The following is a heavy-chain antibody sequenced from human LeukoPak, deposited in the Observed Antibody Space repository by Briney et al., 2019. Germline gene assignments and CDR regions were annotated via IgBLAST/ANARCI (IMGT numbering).Heavy chain of an antibody. J-gene: IGHJ4*02. Sequence: SETLSLTCTVPGGSISSSSYYWGWIRQPPGKGLEWIGSIYYSGGTYYNPSLKSRVTISVDTSKNQFSLKLSSVTAADTAVYYCARRSDPAGDYWGQGTLVTVSS. D-gene: IGHD1-26*01. V-gene: IGHV4-39*01. CDR2: IYYSGGT. CDR1: GGSISSSSYY. CDR3: ARRSDPAGDY.